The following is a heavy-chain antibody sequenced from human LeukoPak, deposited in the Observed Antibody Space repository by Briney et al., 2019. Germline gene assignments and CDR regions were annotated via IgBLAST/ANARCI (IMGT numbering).Heavy chain of an antibody. J-gene: IGHJ4*02. V-gene: IGHV4-59*01. CDR1: GGSISSYY. D-gene: IGHD3-22*01. Sequence: SETLSLTCTVSGGSISSYYWSWIRQPPGKGLEWIGYIYHSGSTNYNPSLKGRVTISVDTSKNQFSLKLSSVTAADTAVYYCARVADSSGYYFDFDYWGQGTLVTVSS. CDR3: ARVADSSGYYFDFDY. CDR2: IYHSGST.